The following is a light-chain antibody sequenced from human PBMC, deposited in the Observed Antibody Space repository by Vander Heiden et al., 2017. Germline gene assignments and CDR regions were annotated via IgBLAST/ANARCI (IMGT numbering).Light chain of an antibody. J-gene: IGKJ1*01. CDR3: QQSYSTPRT. CDR2: SAS. V-gene: IGKV1-39*01. Sequence: IQMTQSHSSLSASVAGRVTFTCRASQNISSYLTWYQQKPGKAPKLLIYSASSLQSGVPSRFSGSGSGTDFTLTISSLQPEDFATYYCQQSYSTPRTFGQGTKVEIK. CDR1: QNISSY.